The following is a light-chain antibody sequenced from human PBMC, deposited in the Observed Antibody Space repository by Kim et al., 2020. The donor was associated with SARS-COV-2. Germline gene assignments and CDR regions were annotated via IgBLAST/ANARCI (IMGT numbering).Light chain of an antibody. J-gene: IGLJ3*02. CDR2: RND. Sequence: QTAKLTCIGDSNNVGDQGAAWLQQHQGHPPKLLSYRNDNRPSGISERFSASRSGTTASLSITGLQPEDEADYYCSAWDSSLRGWVFGGGTQLTVL. CDR1: SNNVGDQG. CDR3: SAWDSSLRGWV. V-gene: IGLV10-54*01.